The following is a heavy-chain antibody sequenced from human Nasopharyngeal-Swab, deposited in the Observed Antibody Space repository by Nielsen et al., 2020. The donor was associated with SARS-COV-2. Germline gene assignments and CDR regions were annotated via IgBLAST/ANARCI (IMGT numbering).Heavy chain of an antibody. J-gene: IGHJ4*02. Sequence: GESLRLSCAVSGFPFRGYSLHLVRQTPGKGLEHVSAILFQWDPPYYANFVKGRFTISRDNSKNTLYLQMLSLRTEDTAVYYCARDQRLGVPMAVGLGVFDYGGQGTLVA. CDR2: ILFQWDPP. V-gene: IGHV3-64*01. CDR1: GFPFRGYS. CDR3: ARDQRLGVPMAVGLGVFDY. D-gene: IGHD3-10*01.